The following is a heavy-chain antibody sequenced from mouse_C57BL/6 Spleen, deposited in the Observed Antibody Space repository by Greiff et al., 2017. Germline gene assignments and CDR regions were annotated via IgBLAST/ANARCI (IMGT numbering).Heavy chain of an antibody. J-gene: IGHJ4*01. D-gene: IGHD2-3*01. Sequence: QVQLQQSGAELVKPGASVKISCKASGYAFSSYWMNWVKQRPGKGLEWIGQIYPGDGDTNYNGKFKGKATLTADKSSSTAYMQLSSLTSEDSAVYFCAREGFDGYAMDYWGQGTSVTVSS. CDR3: AREGFDGYAMDY. CDR1: GYAFSSYW. CDR2: IYPGDGDT. V-gene: IGHV1-80*01.